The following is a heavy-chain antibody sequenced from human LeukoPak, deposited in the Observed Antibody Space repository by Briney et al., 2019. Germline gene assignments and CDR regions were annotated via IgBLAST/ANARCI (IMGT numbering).Heavy chain of an antibody. V-gene: IGHV3-9*01. J-gene: IGHJ4*02. D-gene: IGHD2-2*01. CDR3: AKALGYCSSTSCNVLDY. CDR2: INWNSGSI. Sequence: PGRSLRLSCAASGFTFNDYAMHWVRQAPGKGLEWVSGINWNSGSIGYADSVKGRFTISRDNAKNSLYLQMNSLRAEDTALYYCAKALGYCSSTSCNVLDYWGQGTLVTVSS. CDR1: GFTFNDYA.